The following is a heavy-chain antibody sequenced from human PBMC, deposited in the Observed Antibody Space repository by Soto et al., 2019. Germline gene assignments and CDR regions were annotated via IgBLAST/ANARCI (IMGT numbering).Heavy chain of an antibody. Sequence: GGSLRLSCAASGFTFSSYWMHWVRQVPGKGLVWVSRINSEGSITTYADSVKGRCTISRDNAKNMLYLQMNSLRGEDTAVYYCVREGGLLRFLEWLPAYAMDVWGQGTTVTVSS. J-gene: IGHJ6*02. CDR3: VREGGLLRFLEWLPAYAMDV. CDR1: GFTFSSYW. V-gene: IGHV3-74*03. CDR2: INSEGSIT. D-gene: IGHD3-3*01.